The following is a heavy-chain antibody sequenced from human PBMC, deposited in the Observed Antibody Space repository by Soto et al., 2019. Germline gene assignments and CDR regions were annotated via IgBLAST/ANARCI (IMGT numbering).Heavy chain of an antibody. V-gene: IGHV3-30-3*01. J-gene: IGHJ6*02. CDR2: ISYDGSNK. CDR3: ARPSIAARSTYYYYYGMDV. D-gene: IGHD6-6*01. Sequence: VQLVESGGGVVHPGRSLRLSCAASGFTFSSYAMHWVRQAPGKGLERVAVISYDGSNKYYADSVKGGFTISRDNSKNTLLLQLNSLRAEDTAVYYCARPSIAARSTYYYYYGMDVWGQGTTVTVSS. CDR1: GFTFSSYA.